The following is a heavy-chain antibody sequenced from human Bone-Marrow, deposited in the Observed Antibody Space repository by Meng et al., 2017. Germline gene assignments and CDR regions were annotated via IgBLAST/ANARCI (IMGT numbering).Heavy chain of an antibody. CDR2: ITTSGSTI. V-gene: IGHV3-48*03. CDR1: GFTFSSYE. Sequence: GESLKISCAASGFTFSSYEMNWVRQAPGKGLEWVSYITTSGSTIYYADSVKGRFTISRDNSKNTLYLQMNSLRAEDMAVYYCAKLSRLVIMANGMDVWGQGTTVTVSS. J-gene: IGHJ6*02. CDR3: AKLSRLVIMANGMDV. D-gene: IGHD3-9*01.